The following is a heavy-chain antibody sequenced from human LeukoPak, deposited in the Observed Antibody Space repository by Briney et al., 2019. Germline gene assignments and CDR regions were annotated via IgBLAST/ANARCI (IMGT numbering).Heavy chain of an antibody. CDR2: INPKSGGT. D-gene: IGHD3-22*01. J-gene: IGHJ4*02. V-gene: IGHV1-2*02. CDR1: GYSFTGHY. CDR3: AREGGLDYYDSSGFDY. Sequence: ASVTVSCKASGYSFTGHYMHWVRQAPGQGLEWMGWINPKSGGTNYAQKFQGRVTMTRDTSISTAYMELSRLRSDDTAVYYCAREGGLDYYDSSGFDYWGQGTLVTVSS.